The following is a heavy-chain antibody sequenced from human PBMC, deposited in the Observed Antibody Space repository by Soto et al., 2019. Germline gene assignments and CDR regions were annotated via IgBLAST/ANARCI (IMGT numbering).Heavy chain of an antibody. Sequence: SETLSLTCTVSGASISSGGYYSWIRQHPGKGLEWIGYIYYSGTTYYNPSLKSRVSITIDTSNNQFSLKLSSVTAADTAVYYCARDWRHNWDAGGYYYYAMDVWGQGTTVTVSS. CDR3: ARDWRHNWDAGGYYYYAMDV. V-gene: IGHV4-31*03. D-gene: IGHD1-1*01. CDR2: IYYSGTT. CDR1: GASISSGGYY. J-gene: IGHJ6*02.